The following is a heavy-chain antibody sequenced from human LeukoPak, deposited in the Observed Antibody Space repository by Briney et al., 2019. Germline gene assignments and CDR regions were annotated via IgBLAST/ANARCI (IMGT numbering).Heavy chain of an antibody. D-gene: IGHD3-9*01. CDR3: ARDQAATNTQVRFCLD. Sequence: ASVKVSCKASGYTLTSYGISWVRQAPRPGLEWMGWISAYSGNTNFAQKLQGRVTMTTDTSTSTAYMDLRSLRSDDTAVYYCARDQAATNTQVRFCLDWGQGTLVTVSS. V-gene: IGHV1-18*01. CDR2: ISAYSGNT. CDR1: GYTLTSYG. J-gene: IGHJ4*02.